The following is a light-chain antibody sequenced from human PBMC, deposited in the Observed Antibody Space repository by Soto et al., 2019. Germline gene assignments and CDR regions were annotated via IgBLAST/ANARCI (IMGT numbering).Light chain of an antibody. CDR3: QQYGSSPQT. V-gene: IGKV3-20*01. CDR1: QSVSISY. CDR2: GAF. J-gene: IGKJ1*01. Sequence: VLTQSPGTLSLSPGERGTLSCRASQSVSISYLAWYQQKPGQAPWLLIYGAFSRATGIPDTFSGSGSGTDLTRTISRLEPEDFAVYYCQQYGSSPQTFGQGTKVEIK.